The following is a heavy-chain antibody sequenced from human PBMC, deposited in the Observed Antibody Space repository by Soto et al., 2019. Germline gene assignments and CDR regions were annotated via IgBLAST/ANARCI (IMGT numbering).Heavy chain of an antibody. CDR2: MNAKSGDT. Sequence: QAHLEQSGAEVKRPGASVKVSCKASGYTFSDFDINWLRQASGQGPEWMGWMNAKSGDTFFAQRFQGKFNMPWDTSLSMAYSEVGSLTSDDPGMYYCARGNPFNYAGFDLWGQATTVAVAS. CDR3: ARGNPFNYAGFDL. CDR1: GYTFSDFD. V-gene: IGHV1-8*01. J-gene: IGHJ6*02. D-gene: IGHD3-16*01.